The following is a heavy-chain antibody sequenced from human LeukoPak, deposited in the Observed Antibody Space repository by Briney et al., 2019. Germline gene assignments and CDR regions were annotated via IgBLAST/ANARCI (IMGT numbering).Heavy chain of an antibody. V-gene: IGHV4-39*01. CDR2: IYYSGNT. J-gene: IGHJ4*02. CDR1: GGSISSSSYD. CDR3: ASYKSTPVGPYYSEN. D-gene: IGHD3-10*01. Sequence: PSETLSPTSTVSGGSISSSSYDWGCIRQPPGKGLEWIGSIYYSGNTYYNPSLKSRVTISVDTSKNQFSLKLSSVTAADTAVYFCASYKSTPVGPYYSENWGPRNLVTVSS.